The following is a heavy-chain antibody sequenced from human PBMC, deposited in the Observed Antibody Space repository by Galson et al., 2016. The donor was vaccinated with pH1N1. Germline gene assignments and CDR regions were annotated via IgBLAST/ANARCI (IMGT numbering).Heavy chain of an antibody. CDR2: ISYDGSNK. Sequence: SLRLSCAASGFTFNKYGMHWVRQAPGKGLEWVAVISYDGSNKYYADSVKGRFPISRDDSQNMLYLQMNSLRAEDTAGYYFAKVVRGSSWPSFDYWGQGTLVTVSS. CDR1: GFTFNKYG. D-gene: IGHD6-13*01. CDR3: AKVVRGSSWPSFDY. V-gene: IGHV3-30*18. J-gene: IGHJ4*02.